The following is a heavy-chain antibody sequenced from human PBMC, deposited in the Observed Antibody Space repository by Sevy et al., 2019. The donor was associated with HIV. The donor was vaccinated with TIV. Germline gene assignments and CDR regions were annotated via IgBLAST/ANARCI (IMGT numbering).Heavy chain of an antibody. CDR1: GFTFSSYS. D-gene: IGHD3-10*02. J-gene: IGHJ4*02. V-gene: IGHV3-48*02. Sequence: GGSLRLSCAASGFTFSSYSMNWVRQAPGKGLEWVSYISSSSSTIYYADSVKGRSTISRVNAKTALYQQMNSLRDEDTAVYYCAGEYDRGAFDYWGQGTLVTVSS. CDR3: AGEYDRGAFDY. CDR2: ISSSSSTI.